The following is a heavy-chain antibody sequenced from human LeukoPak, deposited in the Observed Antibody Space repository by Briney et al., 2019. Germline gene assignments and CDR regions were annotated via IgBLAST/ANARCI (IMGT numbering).Heavy chain of an antibody. Sequence: PGGSLRLSCAASGCTLSSYSMNWVRQAPGKGLEGVSYINSSNSNIYYADSLQGRFTIPRDNAKNPPYLKMNSLRAEDTAVYYCARGKWELPTDYYYLDVWGKGNTVTVSS. CDR1: GCTLSSYS. CDR3: ARGKWELPTDYYYLDV. CDR2: INSSNSNI. J-gene: IGHJ6*03. V-gene: IGHV3-48*04. D-gene: IGHD1-26*01.